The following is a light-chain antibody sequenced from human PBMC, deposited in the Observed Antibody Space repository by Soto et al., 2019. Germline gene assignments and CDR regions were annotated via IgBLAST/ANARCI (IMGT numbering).Light chain of an antibody. Sequence: DIQMTQSPSTLSASVGDRVTITCRASQSISSLLTWYQQKAGKAPKLLIYAASTLQSGVPSRFSGSGSGTEFTLTISSLQPGDFASYYCQHYNTSPSTFGQGTKVDI. V-gene: IGKV1-5*03. CDR3: QHYNTSPST. J-gene: IGKJ1*01. CDR1: QSISSL. CDR2: AAS.